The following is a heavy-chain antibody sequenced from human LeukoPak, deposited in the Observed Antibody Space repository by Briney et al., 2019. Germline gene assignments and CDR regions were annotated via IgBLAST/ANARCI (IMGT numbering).Heavy chain of an antibody. Sequence: ASVKVSCKVSGYTLTELSMHWVRQAPGKGLEWMGGFDPEDGETIYAQKFQGRVTITADESTSTAYMELSSLRSEDTAVYYCARHYYDSSGYLLTPDYWGQGTLVTVSS. CDR3: ARHYYDSSGYLLTPDY. CDR1: GYTLTELS. J-gene: IGHJ4*02. CDR2: FDPEDGET. D-gene: IGHD3-22*01. V-gene: IGHV1-24*01.